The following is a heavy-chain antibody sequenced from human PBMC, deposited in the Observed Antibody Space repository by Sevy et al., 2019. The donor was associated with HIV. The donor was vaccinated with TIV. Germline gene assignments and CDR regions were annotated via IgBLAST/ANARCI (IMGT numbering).Heavy chain of an antibody. CDR2: ISYSGST. CDR1: GGSISSYY. CDR3: ARGGGRTDWGMDV. D-gene: IGHD1-1*01. Sequence: SETLSLTCTVSGGSISSYYWSWIRQPPGKGLEWIGYISYSGSTNDNPSLRSRVTISIDTSKNQFSLRLCSVSAADTAVYYCARGGGRTDWGMDVWGPGTTVTVSS. J-gene: IGHJ6*02. V-gene: IGHV4-59*01.